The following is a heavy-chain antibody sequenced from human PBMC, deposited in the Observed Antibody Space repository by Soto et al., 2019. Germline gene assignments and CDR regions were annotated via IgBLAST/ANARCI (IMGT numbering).Heavy chain of an antibody. V-gene: IGHV3-23*01. CDR3: AKFKGGVNDGLDI. J-gene: IGHJ3*02. CDR1: GFTFSNDW. CDR2: ISWGGDAA. D-gene: IGHD6-25*01. Sequence: PGGSLRLSCAASGFTFSNDWMHWVRQAAGKGLVWVSGISWGGDAAYYAGSVRGRFTISRDNSKDTLFLQMSSLRAEDTATYYCAKFKGGVNDGLDIWGQGTMVTV.